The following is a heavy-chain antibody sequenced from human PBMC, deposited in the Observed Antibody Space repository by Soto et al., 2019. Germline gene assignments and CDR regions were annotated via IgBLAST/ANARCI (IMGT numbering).Heavy chain of an antibody. CDR2: IYYSGST. V-gene: IGHV4-30-4*01. D-gene: IGHD3-3*01. CDR3: ARYYDFWSGLSWFDP. CDR1: GGSISSGDYY. J-gene: IGHJ5*02. Sequence: PSETLSLTCTVSGGSISSGDYYWSWIRQPPGKGLEWIGYIYYSGSTYYNPSLKSRVTISVDTSKNQFSLKLSSVTAADTAVYYCARYYDFWSGLSWFDPWGQGTLVTV.